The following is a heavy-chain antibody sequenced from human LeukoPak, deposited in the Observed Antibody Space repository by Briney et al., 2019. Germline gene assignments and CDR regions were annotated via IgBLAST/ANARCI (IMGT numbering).Heavy chain of an antibody. CDR3: ARDLTYYGSGSYDY. Sequence: SETLSLTCTVSGGSISSSSYYRGWIRQPPGKGLEWIGSIYYSGSTYYNPSLKSRVTISVDTSKNQFSLKLSSVTAADTAVYYCARDLTYYGSGSYDYWGQGTLVTVSS. D-gene: IGHD3-10*01. J-gene: IGHJ4*02. CDR2: IYYSGST. V-gene: IGHV4-39*07. CDR1: GGSISSSSYY.